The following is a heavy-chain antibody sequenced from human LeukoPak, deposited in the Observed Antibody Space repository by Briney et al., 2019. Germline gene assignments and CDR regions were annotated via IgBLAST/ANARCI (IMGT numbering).Heavy chain of an antibody. D-gene: IGHD6-13*01. Sequence: SETLSLTCTVSGGSISSYYWSWIRQPPGKGLEWIGYIYYSESTNYNPSLKSRVTISVDTSKNQFSLKLSSVTAADTAVYYCARLAAAGNPSFDYWGQGTLVTVSS. CDR2: IYYSEST. CDR1: GGSISSYY. V-gene: IGHV4-59*01. CDR3: ARLAAAGNPSFDY. J-gene: IGHJ4*02.